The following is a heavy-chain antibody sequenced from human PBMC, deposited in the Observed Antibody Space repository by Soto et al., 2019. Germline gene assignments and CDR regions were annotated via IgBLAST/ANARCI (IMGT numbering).Heavy chain of an antibody. V-gene: IGHV3-72*01. CDR3: TRGRSSVSIYAFDI. CDR2: IANKANGYTT. D-gene: IGHD3-3*02. Sequence: AGGSLRLSFFAPRSWFTFTDHSIGWGRQTPRKGLDWVGRIANKANGYTTEYAASVSGRFTISRDDSKNSLYLQMNSLKTEDTAVYYCTRGRSSVSIYAFDIWGQEAMVTVS. CDR1: WFTFTDHS. J-gene: IGHJ3*02.